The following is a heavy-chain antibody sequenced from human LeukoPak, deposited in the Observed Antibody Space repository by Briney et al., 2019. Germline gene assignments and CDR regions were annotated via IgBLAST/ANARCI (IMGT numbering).Heavy chain of an antibody. J-gene: IGHJ4*02. Sequence: PGGSLRLSCAASGFTFSSNAIHWVRQAPGKGLEWVAEISYDGGNTYYADSVKGRFTISRDNSKNTLYLQMNSLRAEDTAVYYCAKEGTGIHFDSWGQGTLVTVSS. CDR2: ISYDGGNT. CDR1: GFTFSSNA. V-gene: IGHV3-30-3*01. D-gene: IGHD1-1*01. CDR3: AKEGTGIHFDS.